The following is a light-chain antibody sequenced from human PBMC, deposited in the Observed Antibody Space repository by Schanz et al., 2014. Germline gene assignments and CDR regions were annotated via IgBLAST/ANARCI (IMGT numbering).Light chain of an antibody. CDR2: DVS. Sequence: QSALTQPASVSGSPGQSITISCSGTDSDIGTYNYVSWYQRHPGKAPKLMIYDVSYRPSGVSDRFSGSKSGNTASLTISGLQAEDEAYYYCSSYSTSSTLLFGGGTKLTVL. J-gene: IGLJ2*01. CDR3: SSYSTSSTLL. V-gene: IGLV2-14*03. CDR1: DSDIGTYNY.